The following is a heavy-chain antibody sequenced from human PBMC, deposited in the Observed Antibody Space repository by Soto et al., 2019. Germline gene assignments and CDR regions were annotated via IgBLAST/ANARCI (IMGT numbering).Heavy chain of an antibody. J-gene: IGHJ3*02. CDR3: ATASYSGYDYAFDI. Sequence: ASVKVSCKASGYTFTSYGISWVRQAPGQGLEWMGWISAYNGNTNYAQKLQGRVTMTTDKSTSTAYMELSSLRSEDTAVYYCATASYSGYDYAFDIWGQGTMVTVSS. CDR2: ISAYNGNT. D-gene: IGHD5-12*01. V-gene: IGHV1-18*01. CDR1: GYTFTSYG.